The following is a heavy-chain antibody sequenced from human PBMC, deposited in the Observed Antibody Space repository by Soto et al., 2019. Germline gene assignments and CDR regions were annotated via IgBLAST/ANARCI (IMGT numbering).Heavy chain of an antibody. D-gene: IGHD6-6*01. J-gene: IGHJ6*02. V-gene: IGHV5-10-1*01. Sequence: GESVKISCKGPGYSFTSYWISWVRQMPVKGLEWMGRIDPSDSYTNYSPSFQGHVTISADKSISTAYLQWSSLKASDTAMYYCARGYSSSSIRVVAVGMDVWGQGTTVTVSS. CDR1: GYSFTSYW. CDR3: ARGYSSSSIRVVAVGMDV. CDR2: IDPSDSYT.